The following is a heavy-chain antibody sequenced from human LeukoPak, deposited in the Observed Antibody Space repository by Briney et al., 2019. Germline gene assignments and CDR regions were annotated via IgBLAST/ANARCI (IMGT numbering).Heavy chain of an antibody. CDR1: GGSINSGGHY. V-gene: IGHV4-31*03. J-gene: IGHJ6*02. Sequence: SETLFLTCTVSGGSINSGGHYCNWIRQHPGTGLEWIGYIYYSGSTYYNPSLKSRLTISVDTSKNQFSLKLSSVTAADTAVYYCARDRGYGMDVWGQGTTVTVSS. CDR2: IYYSGST. CDR3: ARDRGYGMDV.